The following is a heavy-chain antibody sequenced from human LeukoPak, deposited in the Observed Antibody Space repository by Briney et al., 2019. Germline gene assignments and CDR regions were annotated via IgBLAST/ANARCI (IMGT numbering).Heavy chain of an antibody. D-gene: IGHD3-10*01. Sequence: GGSLRLSCAAYGFTLSKAWMGWVSQARGKGMEWVGRIKRKTDGCTKEYAAAVKATLNISRDTSNITLYLQMNSLTAEYTAVYYCARENGRGVISPYFDLWGQGTLVTVSS. J-gene: IGHJ4*02. V-gene: IGHV3-15*01. CDR3: ARENGRGVISPYFDL. CDR2: IKRKTDGCTK. CDR1: GFTLSKAW.